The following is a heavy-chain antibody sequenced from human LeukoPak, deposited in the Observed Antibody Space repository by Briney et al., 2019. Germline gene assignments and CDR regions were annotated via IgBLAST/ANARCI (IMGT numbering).Heavy chain of an antibody. V-gene: IGHV1-46*01. CDR3: ASGSSFGYFQH. D-gene: IGHD2-2*01. CDR1: GYTFTSYY. Sequence: ASVKVSCKASGYTFTSYYIHWVRQAPGQGLEWMGIINPSGGSTNYAQDFQGRVTMTRDTSTSTVYMELSSLRSEDTAVYYCASGSSFGYFQHWGQGTLVTVSS. J-gene: IGHJ1*01. CDR2: INPSGGST.